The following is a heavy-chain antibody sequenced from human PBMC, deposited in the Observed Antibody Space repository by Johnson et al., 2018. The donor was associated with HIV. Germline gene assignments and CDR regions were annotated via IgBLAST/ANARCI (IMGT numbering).Heavy chain of an antibody. J-gene: IGHJ3*02. V-gene: IGHV3-30-3*01. D-gene: IGHD3-3*01. Sequence: QMLLVESGGGVVQPGRSLRLSCAASGFTFSSYAMHWVRQAPGKGLEWVAVISYDGSNKYYADSVKGRFTISRDNSKNTLYLQMNSLRAEDTAVYYFAGGSYNFWSGEREAFDIWGQGTMVTVSS. CDR2: ISYDGSNK. CDR1: GFTFSSYA. CDR3: AGGSYNFWSGEREAFDI.